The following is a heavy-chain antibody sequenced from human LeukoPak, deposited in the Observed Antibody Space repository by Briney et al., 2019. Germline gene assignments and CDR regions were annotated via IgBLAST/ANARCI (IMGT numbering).Heavy chain of an antibody. CDR1: GGSLSPYY. V-gene: IGHV4-59*08. CDR2: IYHTGTT. D-gene: IGHD1-26*01. J-gene: IGHJ1*01. CDR3: ARLASGDHGNIPH. Sequence: SETLSLTCTVSGGSLSPYYWTWIRQPPGKGLEWIGYIYHTGTTRYNPSLNSRVTISVETSKNQFSLRLNSVTAADTAIYYSARLASGDHGNIPHWGQGTLVTVSS.